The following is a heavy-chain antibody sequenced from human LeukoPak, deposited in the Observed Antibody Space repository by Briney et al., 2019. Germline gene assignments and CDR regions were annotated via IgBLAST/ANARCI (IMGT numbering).Heavy chain of an antibody. CDR1: GYTFTSNY. Sequence: ASVKVSCKASGYTFTSNYMHWVRQAPGQGLEWMGIINPSGGSTSYAQKFQGRVTMTRDTSTSTVYMELSSLRSEDTAVYYCARWILIAAAGTSCFHYWGQGTLVTAYS. CDR2: INPSGGST. J-gene: IGHJ4*02. V-gene: IGHV1-46*01. CDR3: ARWILIAAAGTSCFHY. D-gene: IGHD6-13*01.